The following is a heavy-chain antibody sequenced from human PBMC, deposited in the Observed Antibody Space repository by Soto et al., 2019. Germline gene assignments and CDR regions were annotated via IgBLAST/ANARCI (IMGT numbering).Heavy chain of an antibody. D-gene: IGHD2-15*01. Sequence: QVQLVQSGAEVKKPGASVKVSCKASGYTFTTHGISWVQQAPGQGLEWMGWVSGDNVHTNNAQSLKGRVTMTTDTSTNTAYMELRSLRSDDTAVYYCARDLGYCRSGTCYREWFDPWGQGTLVTVSS. J-gene: IGHJ5*02. CDR3: ARDLGYCRSGTCYREWFDP. CDR1: GYTFTTHG. V-gene: IGHV1-18*01. CDR2: VSGDNVHT.